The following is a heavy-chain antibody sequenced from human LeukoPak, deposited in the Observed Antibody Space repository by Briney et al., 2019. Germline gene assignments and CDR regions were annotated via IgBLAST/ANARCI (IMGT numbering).Heavy chain of an antibody. V-gene: IGHV4-59*08. J-gene: IGHJ6*02. Sequence: SETLSLTCTVSGGSISSYYWSWIRQPPGKGLEWIGYIYYSGSTNYNPSLKSRVTISVDTSKNQFSLKLSSVTAADTAVYYCARRGGYDPYYYYGMDVWGQGTTVTVSS. CDR3: ARRGGYDPYYYYGMDV. D-gene: IGHD5-12*01. CDR2: IYYSGST. CDR1: GGSISSYY.